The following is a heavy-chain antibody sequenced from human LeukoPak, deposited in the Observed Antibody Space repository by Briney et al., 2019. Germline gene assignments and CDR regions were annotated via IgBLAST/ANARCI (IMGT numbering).Heavy chain of an antibody. J-gene: IGHJ4*02. Sequence: NPSETLSLTCSVSGGSVSSGGFYRTWIRQPPGRGLEWIGYIYYSGSTEYNPSLKSRVTISVDTSKNHFSLILNSVTAADTAVYYCARGIVGVTYFDAWGQGMLVTVSS. D-gene: IGHD1-26*01. CDR1: GGSVSSGGFY. CDR2: IYYSGST. CDR3: ARGIVGVTYFDA. V-gene: IGHV4-61*03.